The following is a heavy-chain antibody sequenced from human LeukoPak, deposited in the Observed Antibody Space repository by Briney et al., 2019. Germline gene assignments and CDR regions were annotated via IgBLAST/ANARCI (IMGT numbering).Heavy chain of an antibody. CDR1: EFTFSGYW. J-gene: IGHJ4*02. CDR3: VRDRGRASVDY. V-gene: IGHV3-7*01. CDR2: IKQDGSEE. D-gene: IGHD1-26*01. Sequence: PGGSLRLSCAASEFTFSGYWMSWVRQAPGKGLEWVANIKQDGSEEYYVGAVKGRFTISRDNAKNSLFVQMNSLRAEDTAVYYCVRDRGRASVDYWGQGTLVTVSS.